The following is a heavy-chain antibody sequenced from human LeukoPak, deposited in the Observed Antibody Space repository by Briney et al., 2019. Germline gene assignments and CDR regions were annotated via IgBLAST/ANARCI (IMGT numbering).Heavy chain of an antibody. J-gene: IGHJ4*02. Sequence: GRSLRLSCVASGFDFDDYAMHWVRQAPGKGLEWVSSISWNSVTMHYADSVKGRFTISRDNAKNSLYLQMNNLGTEDTAFYYCAKMGYFGSGSYYPGEFYFDYWGQGTLVTVSS. V-gene: IGHV3-9*01. CDR1: GFDFDDYA. D-gene: IGHD3-10*01. CDR3: AKMGYFGSGSYYPGEFYFDY. CDR2: ISWNSVTM.